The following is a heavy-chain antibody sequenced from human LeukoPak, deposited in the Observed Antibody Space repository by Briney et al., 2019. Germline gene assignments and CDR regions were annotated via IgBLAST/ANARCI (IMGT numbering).Heavy chain of an antibody. CDR2: ISGSGGAT. CDR1: GFTFSSYA. V-gene: IGHV3-23*01. Sequence: PGGSLRLSCAAPGFTFSSYAMSWVRQAPGKGLEWVSAISGSGGATYYADSVKGRFTISRDNSKNTLYLQMNSLRAEDTAVYYCAKNGGSYHTEFDYWGQGTLVTVSS. CDR3: AKNGGSYHTEFDY. J-gene: IGHJ4*02. D-gene: IGHD1-26*01.